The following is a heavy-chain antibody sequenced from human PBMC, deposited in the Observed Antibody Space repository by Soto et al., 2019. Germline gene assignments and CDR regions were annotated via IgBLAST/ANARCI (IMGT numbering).Heavy chain of an antibody. J-gene: IGHJ5*02. D-gene: IGHD6-13*01. V-gene: IGHV1-2*04. CDR2: INPNSGGT. CDR1: GYTFTGYY. CDR3: ARDLSSSWPHGDNCFDP. Sequence: ASVKVSCKASGYTFTGYYMHWVRQAPGQGLEWMGWINPNSGGTNYAQKFQGWVTMTRDTSISTAYMELSRLRSDDTAVYYCARDLSSSWPHGDNCFDPWGQGTLVTVSS.